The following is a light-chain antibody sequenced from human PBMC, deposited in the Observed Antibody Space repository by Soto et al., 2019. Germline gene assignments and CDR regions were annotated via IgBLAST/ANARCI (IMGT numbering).Light chain of an antibody. J-gene: IGKJ3*01. Sequence: EIVLTQSPGTLSLSPGERATLSCRASQSISNSYLAWYQHKPGQPPRLLIYGPSGRATGIPDRFSGSGSGTDFTLTVSTVEREDFAVYYCQKYDSSPSFGPGTKGDIK. CDR3: QKYDSSPS. V-gene: IGKV3-20*01. CDR1: QSISNSY. CDR2: GPS.